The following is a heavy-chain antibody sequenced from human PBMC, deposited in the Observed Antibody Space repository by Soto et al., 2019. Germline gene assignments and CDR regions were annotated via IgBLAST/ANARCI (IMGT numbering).Heavy chain of an antibody. J-gene: IGHJ4*02. V-gene: IGHV3-33*01. CDR2: IWYDGSNE. CDR3: ARARVRGVPYFDY. D-gene: IGHD3-10*01. Sequence: QVQLVESGGGVVQPGRSLRLSCAASGFTFSTYAMHWVRQAPGKGLEWVAVIWYDGSNEYYADSVKGRFSISRDNSKNTMYLQMDSLRADDTAVYYCARARVRGVPYFDYWGQGILVTVSS. CDR1: GFTFSTYA.